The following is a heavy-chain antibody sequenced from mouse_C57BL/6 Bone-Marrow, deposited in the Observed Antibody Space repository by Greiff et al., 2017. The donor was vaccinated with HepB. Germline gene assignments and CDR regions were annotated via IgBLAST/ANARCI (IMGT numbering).Heavy chain of an antibody. V-gene: IGHV3-1*01. CDR2: ISYSGST. D-gene: IGHD2-3*01. CDR3: ARDRGNGYSWFAY. J-gene: IGHJ3*01. CDR1: GYSITSGYD. Sequence: VQLKESGPGIVKPSQSLSLTCTVTGYSITSGYDWHWIRHFPGNKLEWMGYISYSGSTNYNPSFKSRTSITHDTSKNHFFLKLNSVTTEDTATYYCARDRGNGYSWFAYWGQGTLVTVSA.